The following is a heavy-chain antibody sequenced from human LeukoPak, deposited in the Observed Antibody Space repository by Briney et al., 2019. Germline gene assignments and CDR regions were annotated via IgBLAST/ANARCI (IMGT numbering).Heavy chain of an antibody. Sequence: PSETLSLTCTVSGGSISSYYWSWIRQPAGRGLEWIGRIYTSGSTNYNPSLKSRVTMSVDTSKNQFSLKLSSVTAADTAVYYCARDHSSSWYGAFDIWGQGTMVTVSS. J-gene: IGHJ3*02. D-gene: IGHD6-13*01. CDR1: GGSISSYY. CDR2: IYTSGST. V-gene: IGHV4-4*07. CDR3: ARDHSSSWYGAFDI.